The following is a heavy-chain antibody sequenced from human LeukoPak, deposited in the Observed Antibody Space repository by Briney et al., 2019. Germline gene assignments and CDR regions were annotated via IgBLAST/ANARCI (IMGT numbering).Heavy chain of an antibody. CDR1: GYSIRSGYY. V-gene: IGHV4-38-2*02. D-gene: IGHD3-16*01. Sequence: SETLSCTCTVSGYSIRSGYYWGWIRRPAGKGLEWIGRIYTSGSTNYNPSLKSRVTISVDTSKNQFSLKLSSVTAADTAVYYCARALDYVWEGNYFDYWGQGTLVTVSS. CDR3: ARALDYVWEGNYFDY. CDR2: IYTSGST. J-gene: IGHJ4*02.